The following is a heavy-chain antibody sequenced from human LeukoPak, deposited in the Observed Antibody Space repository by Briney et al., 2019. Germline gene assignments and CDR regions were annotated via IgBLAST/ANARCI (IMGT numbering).Heavy chain of an antibody. CDR2: IKQEGREK. CDR1: KITFSSYW. CDR3: ATSQTTSGRYGNAFDI. D-gene: IGHD6-19*01. V-gene: IGHV3-7*01. J-gene: IGHJ3*02. Sequence: GESLRLSCSSSKITFSSYWMSWVRQAPGKGLEWVAKIKQEGREKYSVDSLKGRFTISRDNAKNSLYLQMNSLRAEDTAVYYCATSQTTSGRYGNAFDIWGQGTMVTVSS.